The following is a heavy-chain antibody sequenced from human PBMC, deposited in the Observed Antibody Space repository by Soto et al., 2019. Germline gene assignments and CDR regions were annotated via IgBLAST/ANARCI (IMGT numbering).Heavy chain of an antibody. CDR3: ARDRGYCSGGSCYSVYYYGMDV. CDR1: GFTFSSYS. Sequence: GGSLRLSCAASGFTFSSYSMNWVRQAPGKGLEWVSSISSSSSYIYYADSVKGRFTISRDNAKNSLYLQMNSLRAEDTAVYYCARDRGYCSGGSCYSVYYYGMDVWGQGTTVTVS. J-gene: IGHJ6*02. CDR2: ISSSSSYI. D-gene: IGHD2-15*01. V-gene: IGHV3-21*01.